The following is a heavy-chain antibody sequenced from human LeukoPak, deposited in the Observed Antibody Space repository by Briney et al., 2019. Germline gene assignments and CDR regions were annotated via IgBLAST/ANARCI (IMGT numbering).Heavy chain of an antibody. J-gene: IGHJ5*02. V-gene: IGHV1-18*01. CDR2: IGAYNGNT. CDR3: ARDGVGYCSSTSCFNWFDP. D-gene: IGHD2-2*01. CDR1: GYTFTSYG. Sequence: ASVKVSCKASGYTFTSYGISWVRQAPGQGLEWMGWIGAYNGNTNYAQKLQGRVTMTTDTSTSTAYMELRSLRSDDTAVYYCARDGVGYCSSTSCFNWFDPWGQGTLVTVSS.